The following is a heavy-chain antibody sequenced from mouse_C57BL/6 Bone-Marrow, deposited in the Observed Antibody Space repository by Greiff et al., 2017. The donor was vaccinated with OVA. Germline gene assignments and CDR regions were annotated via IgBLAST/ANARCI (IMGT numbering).Heavy chain of an antibody. D-gene: IGHD2-2*01. J-gene: IGHJ2*01. CDR3: ARGSTMVTIDY. CDR1: GYTFTDYY. CDR2: INPYNGGT. Sequence: EVQLQQSGPVLVKPGASVKMSCKASGYTFTDYYMNWVKQSHGKSLEWIGVINPYNGGTSYNQKFKGKATLTADKSSSTAYMELRSLTSEDSAVYFCARGSTMVTIDYWGQGTTLTVSS. V-gene: IGHV1-19*01.